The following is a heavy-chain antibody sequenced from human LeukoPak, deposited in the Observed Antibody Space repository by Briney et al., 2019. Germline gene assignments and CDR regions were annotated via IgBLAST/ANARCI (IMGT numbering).Heavy chain of an antibody. CDR1: GYTFTSYG. D-gene: IGHD3-22*01. CDR3: AREPIVVVIRYYFDY. V-gene: IGHV1-18*01. Sequence: ASVKVSCKASGYTFTSYGISWVRQAPGQGLEWMGWISAYNGNTNYAQKLQGRVAMTTDTSTSTAYMELRSLRSDDTAVYYCAREPIVVVIRYYFDYWGQGTLVTVSS. J-gene: IGHJ4*02. CDR2: ISAYNGNT.